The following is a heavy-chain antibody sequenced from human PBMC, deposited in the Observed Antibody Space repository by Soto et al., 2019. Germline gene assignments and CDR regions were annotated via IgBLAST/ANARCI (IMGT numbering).Heavy chain of an antibody. J-gene: IGHJ6*02. D-gene: IGHD2-15*01. CDR1: GDTFTDYY. CDR3: ARLAPGRREYYNGMDV. CDR2: INPNSGGT. V-gene: IGHV1-2*02. Sequence: QVQLVQSGAEVKKPGASVKVSCKASGDTFTDYYIHWVRQAPGQGLEWMGWINPNSGGTNYAQNFQGRVTMTRDTFISTAYRELSRLTSDDTAVYYCARLAPGRREYYNGMDVWGQGTTVTVSS.